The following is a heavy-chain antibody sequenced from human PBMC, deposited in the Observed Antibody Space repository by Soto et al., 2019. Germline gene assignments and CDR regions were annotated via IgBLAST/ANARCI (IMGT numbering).Heavy chain of an antibody. CDR2: IYYSGRT. V-gene: IGHV4-59*01. J-gene: IGHJ4*02. Sequence: QVQLQESGPGLVKPSETLSLTCTVSGGSIRDYVWPWIRQPPGKGLEWIGYIYYSGRTNYNPSLRRRVSISVDTSKNHFSLQLRSVTAADTAVYYCARVGGDDFGDSGGFDYWGQGTLVTVSS. CDR1: GGSIRDYV. CDR3: ARVGGDDFGDSGGFDY. D-gene: IGHD4-17*01.